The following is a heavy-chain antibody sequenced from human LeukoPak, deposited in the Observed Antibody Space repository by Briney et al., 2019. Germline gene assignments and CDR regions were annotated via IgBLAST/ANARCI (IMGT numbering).Heavy chain of an antibody. V-gene: IGHV1-46*01. Sequence: ASVKVSCKASGYTFTSYYMHWVRQAPGQGLEWMGIINPSGGSTSYAQKFQGRVTMTGDTSTSTVYMELSSLRSEDTAVYYCALIAVAGTDPCNWFDPWGQGTLVTVSS. D-gene: IGHD6-19*01. CDR3: ALIAVAGTDPCNWFDP. J-gene: IGHJ5*02. CDR1: GYTFTSYY. CDR2: INPSGGST.